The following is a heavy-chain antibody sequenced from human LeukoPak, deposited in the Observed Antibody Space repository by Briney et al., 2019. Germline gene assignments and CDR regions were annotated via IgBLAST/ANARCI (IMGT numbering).Heavy chain of an antibody. CDR2: IYYSGST. J-gene: IGHJ4*02. V-gene: IGHV4-30-4*01. D-gene: IGHD2-2*01. CDR3: ARVPAAHGGYYFDY. CDR1: GGSISSGDYY. Sequence: SETLSLTCTVSGGSISSGDYYWSWIRQPPGQGLEWIGYIYYSGSTYYNPSLKSRVTISVDTSKNQFSLKLSSVTAADTAVYYCARVPAAHGGYYFDYWGQGTLVTVSS.